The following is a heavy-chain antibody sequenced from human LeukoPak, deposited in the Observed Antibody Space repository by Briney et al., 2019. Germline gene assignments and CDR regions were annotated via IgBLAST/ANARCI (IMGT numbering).Heavy chain of an antibody. CDR2: ISAYNGNT. V-gene: IGHV1-18*04. D-gene: IGHD6-13*01. CDR3: ARNRWGQQLVGWDRYYYYGMDV. J-gene: IGHJ6*04. Sequence: ASVKVSCKASGYTFTSYGISWVRQAPGQGLEWMGWISAYNGNTNYAQKLQGRVTMTTDTSTSTAYMELRSLRSDDTAVYYRARNRWGQQLVGWDRYYYYGMDVWGKGTTVTVSS. CDR1: GYTFTSYG.